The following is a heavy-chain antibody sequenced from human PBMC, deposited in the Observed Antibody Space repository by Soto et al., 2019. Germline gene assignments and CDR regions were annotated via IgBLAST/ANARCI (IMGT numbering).Heavy chain of an antibody. CDR2: VADDGGNK. D-gene: IGHD3-10*01. V-gene: IGHV3-30*03. CDR3: ALLEGGPQGNFDY. J-gene: IGHJ4*02. CDR1: GFGFSNYA. Sequence: QVRLVESGGGVVQPGGSLRLSCAASGFGFSNYAMHWVRQAPGKGLEWVALVADDGGNKYYGDCVKGRFTISRNNSKNTLDLQMNSLRAEDTAVYYCALLEGGPQGNFDYWGQGILVTVSS.